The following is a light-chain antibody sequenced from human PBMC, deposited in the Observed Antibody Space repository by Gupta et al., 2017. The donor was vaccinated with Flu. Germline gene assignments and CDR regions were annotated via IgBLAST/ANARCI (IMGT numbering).Light chain of an antibody. J-gene: IGKJ4*01. Sequence: EIVLTQSPGTLSLSPGEGATLSCRASQSVTRSFLAWYQQKPGQAPRLLIYGASTRATGIPDRFSGSGSGSDFTLTISRLEPEDFAVYYCQQYGSSPFTFGGGTKVEIK. CDR3: QQYGSSPFT. CDR1: QSVTRSF. CDR2: GAS. V-gene: IGKV3-20*01.